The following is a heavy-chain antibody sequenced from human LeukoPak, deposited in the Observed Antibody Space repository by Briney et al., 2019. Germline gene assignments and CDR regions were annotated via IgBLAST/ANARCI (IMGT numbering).Heavy chain of an antibody. CDR1: GFTFSSYG. J-gene: IGHJ4*02. CDR3: AKKHCSGGSCYSETGFDY. CDR2: ISYDRSNK. V-gene: IGHV3-30*18. Sequence: PGRSLRLSCAASGFTFSSYGMHWVRQAPGKGLEWVAVISYDRSNKYYADSVKGRFTISRDNSKNTLYLQMNSLRAEDTAVYYCAKKHCSGGSCYSETGFDYWGQGTLVTVSS. D-gene: IGHD2-15*01.